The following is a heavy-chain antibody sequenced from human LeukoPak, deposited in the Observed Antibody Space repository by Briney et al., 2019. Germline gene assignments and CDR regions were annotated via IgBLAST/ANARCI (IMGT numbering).Heavy chain of an antibody. CDR1: GIVFSRTA. D-gene: IGHD6-19*01. V-gene: IGHV3-23*01. CDR2: ISGGGERT. J-gene: IGHJ5*02. CDR3: GKDGGQYSSGPEFDP. Sequence: GGSLRLSCAASGIVFSRTAMNWARQSPGRGLEWLSAISGGGERTFYADSVKGRFAISRDNSMNMVYLQMNSLRADDTAIYYCGKDGGQYSSGPEFDPRGQGALVTVSS.